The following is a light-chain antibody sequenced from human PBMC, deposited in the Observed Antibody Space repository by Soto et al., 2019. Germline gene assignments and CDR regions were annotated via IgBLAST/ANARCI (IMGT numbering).Light chain of an antibody. Sequence: QSALTQPASLSGSPGQSITISCTGTSSDVGSYSLVSWYQQHPGKAPKLMIYEVTQRPSGVSDRFSGSKSGNTASLTISGLQAEDEADYYCCSYAGGTYVFGTGTKVTVL. J-gene: IGLJ1*01. CDR3: CSYAGGTYV. CDR2: EVT. CDR1: SSDVGSYSL. V-gene: IGLV2-23*02.